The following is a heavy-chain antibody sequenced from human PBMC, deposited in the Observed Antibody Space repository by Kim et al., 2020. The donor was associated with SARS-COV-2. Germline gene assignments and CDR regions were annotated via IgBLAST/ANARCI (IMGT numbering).Heavy chain of an antibody. CDR1: GFTFSSYA. CDR3: ARGEVRFGADAEAFDI. Sequence: GGSLRLSCAASGFTFSSYAMHWVRQAPGKGLEWVAVISYDGSNKYYADSVKGRFTISRDNSKNTLYLQMNSLRAEDTAVYYCARGEVRFGADAEAFDIWGQGTMVTVSS. V-gene: IGHV3-30*04. CDR2: ISYDGSNK. D-gene: IGHD3-10*01. J-gene: IGHJ3*02.